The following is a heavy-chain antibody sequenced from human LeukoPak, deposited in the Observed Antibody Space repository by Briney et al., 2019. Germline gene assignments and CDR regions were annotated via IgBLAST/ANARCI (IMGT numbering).Heavy chain of an antibody. V-gene: IGHV4-34*01. D-gene: IGHD3-3*01. CDR2: INHSGST. J-gene: IGHJ4*02. Sequence: SETLSLTCAVYGGSFSGYYWSWIRQPPGKGLEWIGEINHSGSTNYNPSLKSRVTISVDTSKNQFSLKLSSVTATDTAVYYYARGHRRLRFLEWRLDYWGQGTLVTVSS. CDR1: GGSFSGYY. CDR3: ARGHRRLRFLEWRLDY.